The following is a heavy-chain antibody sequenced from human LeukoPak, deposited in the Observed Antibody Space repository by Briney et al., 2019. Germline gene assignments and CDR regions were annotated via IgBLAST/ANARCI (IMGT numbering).Heavy chain of an antibody. J-gene: IGHJ4*02. CDR3: STLTSRGLSDS. D-gene: IGHD1-20*01. Sequence: GGPLRLSCAASGFTFTNAWMNWVRQAPGKGLEWVGRIKSKADGETIDYAAPVKGRFTFSRDDSKNMLYLQMNSLKSEDTAVYYCSTLTSRGLSDSWGQGTLVTVSS. V-gene: IGHV3-15*07. CDR2: IKSKADGETI. CDR1: GFTFTNAW.